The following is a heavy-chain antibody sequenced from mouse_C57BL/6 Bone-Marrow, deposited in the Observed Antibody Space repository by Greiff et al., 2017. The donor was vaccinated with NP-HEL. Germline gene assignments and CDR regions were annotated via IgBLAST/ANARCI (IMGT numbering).Heavy chain of an antibody. CDR1: GYTFTSYW. D-gene: IGHD3-2*02. CDR3: ARGAQAKGWFAY. CDR2: IDPSDSYT. Sequence: QVQLKESGAELVKPGASVKLSCKASGYTFTSYWMQWVKQRPGQGLEWIGEIDPSDSYTNYNQKFKGKATLTVDTSSSTACMQLSSLTSEDSAVYYCARGAQAKGWFAYWGQGTLVTVSA. V-gene: IGHV1-50*01. J-gene: IGHJ3*01.